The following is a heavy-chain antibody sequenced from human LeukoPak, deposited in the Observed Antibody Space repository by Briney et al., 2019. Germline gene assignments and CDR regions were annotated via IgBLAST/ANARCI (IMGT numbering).Heavy chain of an antibody. J-gene: IGHJ4*02. CDR3: ARSFGESYFDY. Sequence: SETLSLTCTVSGGSVSSGSYYWSWIRQHPGKGLEWIGHIYYSGSTYYNPSLKSRGIISVETSKNQFSLKLSSVTAADTAVYYCARSFGESYFDYWGQGILVTVSS. CDR1: GGSVSSGSYY. D-gene: IGHD3-10*01. CDR2: IYYSGST. V-gene: IGHV4-31*03.